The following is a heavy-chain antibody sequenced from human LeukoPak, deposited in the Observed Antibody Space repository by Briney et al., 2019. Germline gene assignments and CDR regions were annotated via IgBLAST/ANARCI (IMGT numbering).Heavy chain of an antibody. CDR1: GYTFTSYD. Sequence: ASVKVSCKASGYTFTSYDINWVRQATGQGLEWMGWMNPNSGNTGYAQEFQGRVTMTRNTSISTAYMEPSSLRSEDTAVYYCAREPGIAAAQAGDWGQGTLVTVSS. CDR2: MNPNSGNT. J-gene: IGHJ4*02. D-gene: IGHD6-13*01. V-gene: IGHV1-8*01. CDR3: AREPGIAAAQAGD.